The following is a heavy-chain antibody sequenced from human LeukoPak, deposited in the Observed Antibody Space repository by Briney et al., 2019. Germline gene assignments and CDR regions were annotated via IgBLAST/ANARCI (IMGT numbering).Heavy chain of an antibody. Sequence: PGGSLRLSCAASGFTFSSDNMNWVRQAPGKGLEWVSSISSSSYIYYADSVKGRFTISRDNAKNSLYLQMNSLRAEDTALYYCARVKYGGIAAAGEFGFAFDIWGQGTMVTVSS. V-gene: IGHV3-21*04. CDR2: ISSSSYI. CDR3: ARVKYGGIAAAGEFGFAFDI. D-gene: IGHD6-13*01. CDR1: GFTFSSDN. J-gene: IGHJ3*02.